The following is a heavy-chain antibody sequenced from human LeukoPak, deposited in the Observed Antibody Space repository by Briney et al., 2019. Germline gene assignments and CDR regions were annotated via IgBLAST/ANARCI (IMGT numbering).Heavy chain of an antibody. V-gene: IGHV3-7*01. J-gene: IGHJ6*03. Sequence: PGGSLRLSCAASGFTFSSYWMSWVRQAPGKGLEWVATINQDGSEKYYVDSVKGRFTISRDNAKNSLYLQMNSLRVEDTAVYYCARDSSLELPAATVLYYYYYMDVWGKGTTVTVSS. CDR2: INQDGSEK. CDR1: GFTFSSYW. D-gene: IGHD2-2*01. CDR3: ARDSSLELPAATVLYYYYYMDV.